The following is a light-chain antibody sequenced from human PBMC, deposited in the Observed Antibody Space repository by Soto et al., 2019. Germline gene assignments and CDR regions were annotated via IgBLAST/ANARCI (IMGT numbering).Light chain of an antibody. V-gene: IGKV3-20*01. CDR1: QSVNSNY. J-gene: IGKJ1*01. CDR2: GAS. CDR3: QQYGSSRPLA. Sequence: ENVLTQSPGTLSLSPGERATLSCRASQSVNSNYLAWYQQKPGQAPRLLIFGASTRATGIPDRFSGSGSGTDFTLTISRLEPEDFAVYHCQQYGSSRPLAFGQGTKVEIK.